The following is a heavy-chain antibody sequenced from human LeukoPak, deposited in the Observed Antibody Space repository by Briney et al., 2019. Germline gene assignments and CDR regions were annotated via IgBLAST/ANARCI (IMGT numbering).Heavy chain of an antibody. CDR2: ISYDGSNK. D-gene: IGHD3-22*01. V-gene: IGHV3-30-3*01. Sequence: GRSLRRSCAASGFTFSSYAMHWVRQAPGKGLEWVAVISYDGSNKYYADSVKGRFTISRDNSKNTLYLQMNSLRAEDTAVYYCAREGGYYYDSSGYLFDYWGQGTLVTVSS. CDR3: AREGGYYYDSSGYLFDY. J-gene: IGHJ4*02. CDR1: GFTFSSYA.